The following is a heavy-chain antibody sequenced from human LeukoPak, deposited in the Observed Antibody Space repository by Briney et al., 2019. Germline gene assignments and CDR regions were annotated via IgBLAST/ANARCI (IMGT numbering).Heavy chain of an antibody. J-gene: IGHJ6*02. CDR1: GFTFSDYY. D-gene: IGHD2-21*01. Sequence: GGSLRLSGAASGFTFSDYYMSWIRQAPGKGLEWVSYISSSGSTIYYADSVKGRFTISRDNAKNSLYLQMNSLRAEDTAVYYCVGGKMWWNSYYYYGMDVWGQGTTVTVS. CDR3: VGGKMWWNSYYYYGMDV. CDR2: ISSSGSTI. V-gene: IGHV3-11*01.